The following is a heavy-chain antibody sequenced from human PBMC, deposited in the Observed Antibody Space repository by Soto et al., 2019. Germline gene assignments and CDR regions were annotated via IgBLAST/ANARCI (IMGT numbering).Heavy chain of an antibody. V-gene: IGHV4-39*02. Sequence: QLHLQESGPGLVKPSETLSLTCTVSGGSINSNNYYWAWIRQPPGKGLAWIASIYYDGSTYYNSFLQSRLSISVDRSMNHFPLKLSSAPAADTAVYYCAKVVVAATRHPDFDSWGQGTLVTVSS. CDR3: AKVVVAATRHPDFDS. D-gene: IGHD2-15*01. CDR2: IYYDGST. J-gene: IGHJ4*02. CDR1: GGSINSNNYY.